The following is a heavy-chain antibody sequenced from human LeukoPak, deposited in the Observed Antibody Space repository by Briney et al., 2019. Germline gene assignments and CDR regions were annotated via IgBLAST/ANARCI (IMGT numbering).Heavy chain of an antibody. D-gene: IGHD3-10*01. J-gene: IGHJ4*02. Sequence: GGSLTLSHVASGLTLSNHGMHWAPHAPGKGLVWVAFIRFDGSNKYYADSVKGRFTISRDNSKNTLFLQMSSLTADDTAVYYCPTPSSLRYGSGSPDYWGQGTLVTVSS. CDR1: GLTLSNHG. CDR3: PTPSSLRYGSGSPDY. CDR2: IRFDGSNK. V-gene: IGHV3-30*02.